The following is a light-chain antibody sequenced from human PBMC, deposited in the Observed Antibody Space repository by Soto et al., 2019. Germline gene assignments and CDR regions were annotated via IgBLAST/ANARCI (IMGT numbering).Light chain of an antibody. CDR1: SSDVGGYNY. V-gene: IGLV2-8*01. CDR2: EVT. CDR3: SSYAGNTNLGV. J-gene: IGLJ1*01. Sequence: QSAMTQPPSASGSPGHSVTISCTGPSSDVGGYNYVSWYQQHPGKAPKLMIYEVTKRPSGVPNRFSGSKSGNTASLTVSGLQAEDEADYYCSSYAGNTNLGVFGTGTKVTVL.